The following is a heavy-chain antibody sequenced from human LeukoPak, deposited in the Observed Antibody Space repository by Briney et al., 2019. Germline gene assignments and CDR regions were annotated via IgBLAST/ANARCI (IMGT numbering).Heavy chain of an antibody. CDR1: GYSFTSYW. CDR3: ARRAGYCSGGSCPANWFDP. V-gene: IGHV5-51*01. Sequence: GESLKISRKGSGYSFTSYWIGWVRQMPGKGLEWMGIIYPGDSDIRYSPSFQGQVTISVDRSISTAYLQWSSLKASDTAIYYCARRAGYCSGGSCPANWFDPWGQGTLVTVSS. CDR2: IYPGDSDI. D-gene: IGHD2-15*01. J-gene: IGHJ5*02.